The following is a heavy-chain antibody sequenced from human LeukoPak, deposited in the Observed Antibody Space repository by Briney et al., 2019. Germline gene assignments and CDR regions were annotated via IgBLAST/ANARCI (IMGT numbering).Heavy chain of an antibody. V-gene: IGHV4-39*07. Sequence: SETLSLTCTVSGGSISSSSYYWGWIRQPPGKGLEWIGSIYHSGSTYYNPSLKSRVTISVDTSKNQFSLKLSSVTAADTAVYYRARGIAAAVKYNWFDPWGQGTLVTVSS. D-gene: IGHD6-13*01. CDR3: ARGIAAAVKYNWFDP. CDR2: IYHSGST. J-gene: IGHJ5*02. CDR1: GGSISSSSYY.